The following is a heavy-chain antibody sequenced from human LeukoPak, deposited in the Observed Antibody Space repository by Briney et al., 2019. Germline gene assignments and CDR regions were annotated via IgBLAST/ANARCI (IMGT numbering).Heavy chain of an antibody. Sequence: GGSLRLSCAASGFTFNNYAMTGVGQAPGKGLEGLSVVSGSVDNTNYADSVKGRFTISRDNSKNTLFLQMNSLRTEDTAVYFCARWGNDYSQFDSWGQGTLVTVSP. J-gene: IGHJ4*02. CDR2: VSGSVDNT. D-gene: IGHD4-11*01. CDR1: GFTFNNYA. CDR3: ARWGNDYSQFDS. V-gene: IGHV3-23*01.